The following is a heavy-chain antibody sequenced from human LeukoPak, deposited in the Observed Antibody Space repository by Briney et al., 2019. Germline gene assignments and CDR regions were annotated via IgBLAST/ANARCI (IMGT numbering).Heavy chain of an antibody. D-gene: IGHD2-2*03. Sequence: ASVKVSCKAPGYTFTGYYMHWVRQAPGQGLEWMGWINPNSGGTNYAQKFQGRVTMTRDTSISTAYMELSRLRSDDTAVYYCARDPGYCSSTSCRGGWFDPWGQGTLVTVSS. CDR1: GYTFTGYY. J-gene: IGHJ5*02. CDR2: INPNSGGT. V-gene: IGHV1-2*02. CDR3: ARDPGYCSSTSCRGGWFDP.